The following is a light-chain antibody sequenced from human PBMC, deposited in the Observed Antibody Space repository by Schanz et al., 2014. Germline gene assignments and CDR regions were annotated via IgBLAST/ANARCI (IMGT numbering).Light chain of an antibody. CDR2: GAS. Sequence: EIVMTQSPATLSVSPGERATLSCRASQSVGYKLAWYQHRAGQAPRLLIYGASTRATGIPARFSGSGSGTXFTLPISSLEPEDFAVYYCQQRSNWPPWTFGQGTKVEIK. CDR3: QQRSNWPPWT. J-gene: IGKJ1*01. CDR1: QSVGYK. V-gene: IGKV3-15*01.